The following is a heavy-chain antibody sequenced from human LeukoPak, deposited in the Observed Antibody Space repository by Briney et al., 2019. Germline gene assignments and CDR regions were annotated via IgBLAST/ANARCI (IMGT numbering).Heavy chain of an antibody. CDR1: GGTFSSYA. CDR3: ARAADYYDSSGYPEYFQH. D-gene: IGHD3-22*01. Sequence: SVKVSCKASGGTFSSYAIRWVRQAPGQGLEWMGGIIPIFGTANYAQKFQGRVTITTDESTSTAYMELSSLRSEDTAVYYCARAADYYDSSGYPEYFQHWGQGTLVTVSS. J-gene: IGHJ1*01. V-gene: IGHV1-69*05. CDR2: IIPIFGTA.